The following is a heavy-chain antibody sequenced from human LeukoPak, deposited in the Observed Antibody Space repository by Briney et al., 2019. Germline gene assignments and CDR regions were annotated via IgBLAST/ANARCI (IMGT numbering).Heavy chain of an antibody. V-gene: IGHV1-18*01. J-gene: IGHJ3*02. CDR2: ISAYNGNT. CDR1: GYTFTSYG. CDR3: ARVSPLLADAFDI. Sequence: ASVKVSCKASGYTFTSYGISWGRQAPGQGLEWMGWISAYNGNTNYAQRLQGRVTMTTGTSTSTAYMELRSLRSDDTVVYYCARVSPLLADAFDIWGQGTMVTVSS.